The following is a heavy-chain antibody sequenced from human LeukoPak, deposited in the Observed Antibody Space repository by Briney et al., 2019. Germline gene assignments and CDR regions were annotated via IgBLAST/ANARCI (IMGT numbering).Heavy chain of an antibody. CDR1: GGSISSSNYY. CDR2: IYYSGST. CDR3: ARHVAAAGNTIDY. D-gene: IGHD6-13*01. J-gene: IGHJ4*02. V-gene: IGHV4-39*01. Sequence: SETLSLTCTVSGGSISSSNYYWGWIRQPPGKGLEWIGSIYYSGSTYYNPSLKSRVTISVDTSKNQFSLKLSSVTAADTAVYYCARHVAAAGNTIDYWGQGTLVTVSS.